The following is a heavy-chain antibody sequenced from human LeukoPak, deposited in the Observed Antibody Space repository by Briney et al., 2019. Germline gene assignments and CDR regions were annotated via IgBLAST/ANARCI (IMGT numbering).Heavy chain of an antibody. V-gene: IGHV3-30*03. CDR2: ISYDGSNK. CDR1: GFTFSSYG. Sequence: GGSLRLSCAASGFTFSSYGMHWVRQAPGKGLEWVAVISYDGSNKYYADSVKGRFTISRDNSKNTLYLQMNSLRAEDTAVYYCARVKTKYYYDSSGNAFDIWGQGTMVTVSS. CDR3: ARVKTKYYYDSSGNAFDI. D-gene: IGHD3-22*01. J-gene: IGHJ3*02.